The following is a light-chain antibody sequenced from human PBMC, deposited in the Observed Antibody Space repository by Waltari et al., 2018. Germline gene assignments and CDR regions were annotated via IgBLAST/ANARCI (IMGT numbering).Light chain of an antibody. CDR1: QSVRTAN. Sequence: EIVLTQSPGTLSLSPGESAPLSCRASQSVRTANLAWFQQRPGQAPRLLIYETSRRVTGIPDRFSGSGSGTDFTLTISRLEPGDFAVYYCQQYGITWTFGQGTKVEIK. V-gene: IGKV3-20*01. CDR3: QQYGITWT. CDR2: ETS. J-gene: IGKJ1*01.